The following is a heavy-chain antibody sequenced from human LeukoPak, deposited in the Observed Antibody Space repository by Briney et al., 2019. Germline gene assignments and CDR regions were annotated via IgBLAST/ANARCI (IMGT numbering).Heavy chain of an antibody. CDR1: GFTFSSYG. V-gene: IGHV1-2*02. CDR3: ARDSSGNTYYYYYYMDV. Sequence: GGSLRLSCAASGFTFSSYGMHWVRQAPGQGLEWMGWINPNSGGTNYAQKFQGRVTMTRDTSISTAYMELSRLRSDDTAVYYCARDSSGNTYYYYYYMDVWGKGTTVTVSS. D-gene: IGHD6-6*01. CDR2: INPNSGGT. J-gene: IGHJ6*03.